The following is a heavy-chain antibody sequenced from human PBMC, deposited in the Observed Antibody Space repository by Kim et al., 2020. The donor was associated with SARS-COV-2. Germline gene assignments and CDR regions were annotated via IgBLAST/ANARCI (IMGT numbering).Heavy chain of an antibody. Sequence: GRSLRLSCAASGFTFSSYWMHWVRQAPGKGLVLVSRINSDGGTTSYADSVKGRFTISRDNAKSTLYLQMNSLRAEDTAVYYCASRRYTGTYYYFDYWGQGTLVTVSS. D-gene: IGHD1-26*01. V-gene: IGHV3-74*01. CDR1: GFTFSSYW. CDR3: ASRRYTGTYYYFDY. J-gene: IGHJ4*02. CDR2: INSDGGTT.